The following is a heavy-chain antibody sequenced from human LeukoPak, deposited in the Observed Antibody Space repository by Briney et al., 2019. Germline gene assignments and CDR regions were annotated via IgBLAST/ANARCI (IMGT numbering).Heavy chain of an antibody. V-gene: IGHV1-46*03. D-gene: IGHD2-2*01. CDR1: GYTFTSYY. J-gene: IGHJ4*02. Sequence: ASVKVSCKASGYTFTSYYMHWVRQAPGPGLEWMGIINPSGGSTSYAQKLQGRVTMTRDKSPSTVYMDLSSLRSEDTAVYYCAGRSSTSDFDYWGQGTLVTVSS. CDR3: AGRSSTSDFDY. CDR2: INPSGGST.